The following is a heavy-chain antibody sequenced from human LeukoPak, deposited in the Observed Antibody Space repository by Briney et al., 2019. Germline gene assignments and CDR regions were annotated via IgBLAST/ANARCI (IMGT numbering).Heavy chain of an antibody. CDR3: AKYVVIVPTGTRAFDY. CDR1: GFTFSSYA. J-gene: IGHJ4*02. Sequence: GGSLRLSCAASGFTFSSYAMSWVRQAPGKGLEWVSVIGSDSGGIRYADSVNGRFTISRDNSKNTLHLQMNSLRAEDTAIYYCAKYVVIVPTGTRAFDYWGQGTLVTVSS. CDR2: IGSDSGGI. D-gene: IGHD1-1*01. V-gene: IGHV3-23*01.